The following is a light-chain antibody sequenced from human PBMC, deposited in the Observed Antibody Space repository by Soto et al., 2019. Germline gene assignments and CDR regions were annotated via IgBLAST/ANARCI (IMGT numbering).Light chain of an antibody. CDR2: DVI. Sequence: QSALTQPPSASGSPGQSVTISYTGTSSDVGGYNFVSWYQHHPGKAPKLMIYDVIKRPSGVPDRFSGSKSGNTASLTVSGLQAEDEADYYCSSYAGSNTWVFGGGTQLTVL. CDR3: SSYAGSNTWV. V-gene: IGLV2-8*01. CDR1: SSDVGGYNF. J-gene: IGLJ3*02.